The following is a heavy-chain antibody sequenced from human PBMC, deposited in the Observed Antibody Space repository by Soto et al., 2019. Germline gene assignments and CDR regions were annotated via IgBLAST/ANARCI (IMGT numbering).Heavy chain of an antibody. CDR3: ARWEGYYYDSSGYPAD. CDR2: IYPGDSDT. J-gene: IGHJ4*02. Sequence: GESLKISCKGSGYRFTNYWIGWVRQMPGKGLEWMGVIYPGDSDTRYSPSFQGQVTISADKSISTAYLQWSSLKASDTAIYYCARWEGYYYDSSGYPADWGQGTLVTVSS. V-gene: IGHV5-51*01. CDR1: GYRFTNYW. D-gene: IGHD3-22*01.